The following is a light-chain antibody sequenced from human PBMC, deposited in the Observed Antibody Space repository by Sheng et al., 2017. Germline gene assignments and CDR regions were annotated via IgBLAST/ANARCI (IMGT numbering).Light chain of an antibody. CDR2: MS. V-gene: IGLV2-14*01. CDR3: NSYATSGTYV. Sequence: QSALTQPASVSGSPGQSITISCTGTSSDVGAYNYVSWYQQHPSKAPKLHDLRMSIIGPPGRSDRFSGSKSGNTASLTISGLQAEDEADYYCNSYATSGTYVFGTGTKVTVL. CDR1: SSDVGAYNY. J-gene: IGLJ1*01.